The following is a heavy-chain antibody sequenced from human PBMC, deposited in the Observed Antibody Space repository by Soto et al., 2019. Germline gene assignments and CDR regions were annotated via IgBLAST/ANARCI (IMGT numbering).Heavy chain of an antibody. CDR2: MNPNSGNT. D-gene: IGHD4-17*01. CDR3: ARGGRVTVTTYYYYGMDV. V-gene: IGHV1-8*01. CDR1: GYTFTSYD. Sequence: ASVKVSCKASGYTFTSYDINWVRQATGQGLEWMGWMNPNSGNTGYAQKFQGRVTMTRNTSISTAYMELSGLRSEDTAVYYCARGGRVTVTTYYYYGMDVWGQGTTVTVS. J-gene: IGHJ6*02.